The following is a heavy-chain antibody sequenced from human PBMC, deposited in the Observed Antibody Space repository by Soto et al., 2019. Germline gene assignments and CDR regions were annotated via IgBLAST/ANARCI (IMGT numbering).Heavy chain of an antibody. CDR3: ARGSYCGGDCYDY. D-gene: IGHD2-21*01. Sequence: ASVNVSCKASGYTFATYYMHLGRQAPGQGLEWMGIINPSGVITSYAQKFQDRVTMTRDTSTSSLYMELTSLRSEDTAVYYCARGSYCGGDCYDYWGQGTLVTVSS. J-gene: IGHJ4*02. CDR1: GYTFATYY. V-gene: IGHV1-46*03. CDR2: INPSGVIT.